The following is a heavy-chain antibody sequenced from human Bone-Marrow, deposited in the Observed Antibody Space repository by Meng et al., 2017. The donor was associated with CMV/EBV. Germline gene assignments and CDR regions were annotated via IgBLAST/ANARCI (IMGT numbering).Heavy chain of an antibody. CDR1: GFTFSSYS. Sequence: GESLKISCAASGFTFSSYSMNWVRQAPGKGLEWVSSISSSSSYIYYADSVKGRFTISRDNAKNSLYLQMNSLRAEDTAVYYCARESTLSSTSCLGDWGQGTLVTVAS. CDR2: ISSSSSYI. D-gene: IGHD2-2*01. CDR3: ARESTLSSTSCLGD. J-gene: IGHJ4*02. V-gene: IGHV3-21*01.